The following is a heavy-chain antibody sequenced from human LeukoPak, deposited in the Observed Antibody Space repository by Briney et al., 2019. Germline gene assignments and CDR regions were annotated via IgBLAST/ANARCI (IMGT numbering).Heavy chain of an antibody. D-gene: IGHD6-13*01. CDR1: GYTFTSYD. CDR2: MNPNSGNT. CDR3: ARTSAYGSSWHSY. J-gene: IGHJ4*02. V-gene: IGHV1-8*01. Sequence: ASVKVSCKASGYTFTSYDINWVRQATGQGLEWMGWMNPNSGNTGYAQKFQGRVTVTRNTSISTAYMELRSLRSDDTAVYYCARTSAYGSSWHSYWGQGTLVTVSS.